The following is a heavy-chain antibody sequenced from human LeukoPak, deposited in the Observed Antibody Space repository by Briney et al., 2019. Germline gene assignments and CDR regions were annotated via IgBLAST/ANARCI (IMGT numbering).Heavy chain of an antibody. CDR1: GYTFTSYG. J-gene: IGHJ4*02. Sequence: GASVKVSCKASGYTFTSYGISWVRQAPGQGLEWMGWISAYNGNTNYAQKLQGRVTMTTDTSTSTAYMELRSLRSDDTAVYYCARDRIMPWSGYPGYWGQGTLVTVSS. V-gene: IGHV1-18*01. D-gene: IGHD3-3*01. CDR2: ISAYNGNT. CDR3: ARDRIMPWSGYPGY.